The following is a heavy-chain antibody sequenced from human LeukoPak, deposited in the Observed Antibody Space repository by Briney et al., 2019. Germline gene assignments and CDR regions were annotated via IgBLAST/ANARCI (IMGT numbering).Heavy chain of an antibody. V-gene: IGHV3-7*03. CDR2: IKKDGSRK. Sequence: GGSLRLSCAASGFTFSSFWMSWVRQAPGKGLEWVANIKKDGSRKYYVDSVEGRFTISRDNAKNSLYLQMDSLRVDDTAVYYCTRVFGGYDVSDCWGQGTLVTVSS. CDR1: GFTFSSFW. CDR3: TRVFGGYDVSDC. D-gene: IGHD3-3*01. J-gene: IGHJ4*02.